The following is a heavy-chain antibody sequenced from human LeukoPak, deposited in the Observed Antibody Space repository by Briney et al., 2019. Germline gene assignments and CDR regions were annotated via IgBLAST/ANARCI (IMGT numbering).Heavy chain of an antibody. Sequence: PGGSLRLSCAASGFTFSDHYMSWIRQAPGKGLEWVSYISSSGSTIYYADSVKGRFTISRDNAKNSLYLQMNSLRAEDTAVYYCARAASKGITGTAPVGSWGQGTLVTVSS. CDR2: ISSSGSTI. CDR3: ARAASKGITGTAPVGS. D-gene: IGHD1-20*01. J-gene: IGHJ4*02. V-gene: IGHV3-11*04. CDR1: GFTFSDHY.